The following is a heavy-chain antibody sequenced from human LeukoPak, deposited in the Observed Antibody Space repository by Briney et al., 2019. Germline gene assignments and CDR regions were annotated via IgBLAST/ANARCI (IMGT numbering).Heavy chain of an antibody. J-gene: IGHJ5*02. CDR2: IYYSGST. CDR3: ARDRGGLYDSSGYHNWFDP. Sequence: SETLSLTCTVSGGSISSYYWSWIRQPPGKGLEWIGYIYYSGSTNYNPSLKSRVTISVDTSKNQFSLKLSSVTAADTAVYYCARDRGGLYDSSGYHNWFDPWGQGTLVTVSS. D-gene: IGHD3-22*01. V-gene: IGHV4-59*12. CDR1: GGSISSYY.